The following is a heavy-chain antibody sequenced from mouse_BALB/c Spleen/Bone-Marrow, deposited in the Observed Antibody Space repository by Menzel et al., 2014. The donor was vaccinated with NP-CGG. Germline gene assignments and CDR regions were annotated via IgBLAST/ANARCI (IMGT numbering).Heavy chain of an antibody. Sequence: VQLQQSGSVLVRPGASVKLSCKSSGYTFTSFWMHWAKQRPGQGLEWIGEIHPNSGNTNYNEKFKGKATLTVDTSSSTAYVDLSSLTSEDSAVYYCARSGFDYWGQGTTRTVSS. V-gene: IGHV1S130*01. D-gene: IGHD4-1*01. CDR1: GYTFTSFW. CDR2: IHPNSGNT. CDR3: ARSGFDY. J-gene: IGHJ2*01.